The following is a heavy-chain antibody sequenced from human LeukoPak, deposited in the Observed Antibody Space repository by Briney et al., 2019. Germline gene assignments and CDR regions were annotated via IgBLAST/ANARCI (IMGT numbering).Heavy chain of an antibody. CDR3: ARDRETYYDILTGYYTLGDAFDI. Sequence: PGGSLRLSCAASGFTFSTYWMHWVRQAPGKGLVWVSRINRDGSSTSYADPVKGRFTISRDNAKNTLYLQMNSLRAEDTAVYYCARDRETYYDILTGYYTLGDAFDIWGQGTMVTVSS. D-gene: IGHD3-9*01. CDR1: GFTFSTYW. J-gene: IGHJ3*02. V-gene: IGHV3-74*01. CDR2: INRDGSST.